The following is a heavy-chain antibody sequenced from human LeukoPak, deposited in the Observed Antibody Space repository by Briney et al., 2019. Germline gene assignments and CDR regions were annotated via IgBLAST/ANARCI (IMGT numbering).Heavy chain of an antibody. D-gene: IGHD3-9*01. CDR1: GGSISSHY. CDR3: ARGLPRRNYDILTGYYRFFDY. J-gene: IGHJ4*02. V-gene: IGHV4-59*11. Sequence: SETLSLTCTVSGGSISSHYWSWIRQPPGKGLEWIGYIYYSGSTNYSPSLKSRVTISVDTSKNQFSLKLSSVTAADTAVYYCARGLPRRNYDILTGYYRFFDYWGQGTLVTVSS. CDR2: IYYSGST.